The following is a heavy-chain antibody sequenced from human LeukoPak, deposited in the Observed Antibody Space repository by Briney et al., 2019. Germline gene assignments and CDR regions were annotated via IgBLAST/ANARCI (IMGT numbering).Heavy chain of an antibody. D-gene: IGHD1-1*01. J-gene: IGHJ3*02. CDR3: ARGQVPRDAFDI. CDR1: GGSISSGGYY. Sequence: SQTLSLTCTVSGGSISSGGYYWSWIRQPPGKGLEWIGYIYHSGSTYYNPSLKSRVTISVDTSKNQFSLKLSSVTAADTAVYYCARGQVPRDAFDIWGQGTMVTVSS. V-gene: IGHV4-30-2*05. CDR2: IYHSGST.